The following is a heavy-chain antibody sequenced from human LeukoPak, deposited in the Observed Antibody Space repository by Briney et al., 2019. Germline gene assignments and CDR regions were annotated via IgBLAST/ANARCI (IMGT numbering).Heavy chain of an antibody. CDR2: ISGSGDST. J-gene: IGHJ4*02. Sequence: QSGGSLRLSCAASGFTFSSYAMGWVRQAPGKGLEWVSAISGSGDSTYYADSVKGRFTISRDNSKNTLYLQMNSLRAEDTAVYYCAKLVKYTVPYDYWGQGTLVTVSS. D-gene: IGHD2-2*01. CDR3: AKLVKYTVPYDY. CDR1: GFTFSSYA. V-gene: IGHV3-23*01.